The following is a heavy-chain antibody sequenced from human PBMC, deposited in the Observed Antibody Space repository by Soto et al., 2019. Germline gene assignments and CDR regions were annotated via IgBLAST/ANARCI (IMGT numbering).Heavy chain of an antibody. V-gene: IGHV1-18*04. CDR2: VTPYKADT. D-gene: IGHD5-12*01. J-gene: IGHJ3*02. Sequence: QAQLVQSGAEVKKSGASVRVSCKASGYTLTNYGVTWVRQAPGQGLEWLGRVTPYKADTNSALNLQGRVTMATDTSTNTAYLELRSLRSDDTAVYFCATDGPSNSGNLYAFDIWGQGTMVTVSA. CDR3: ATDGPSNSGNLYAFDI. CDR1: GYTLTNYG.